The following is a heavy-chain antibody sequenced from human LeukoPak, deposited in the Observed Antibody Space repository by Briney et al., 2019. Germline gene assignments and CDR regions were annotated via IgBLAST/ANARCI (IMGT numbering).Heavy chain of an antibody. D-gene: IGHD6-19*01. V-gene: IGHV4-34*01. CDR2: IKHSGST. CDR1: GGSFSGYY. CDR3: ARGGYSSGWSRIVGARFDY. J-gene: IGHJ4*02. Sequence: SETLSLTCAVYGGSFSGYYWMWIRQPPGKGPEWLGEIKHSGSTNYNRPRKRRVTLPEEKFKNQFVPKLRPATAADTAVYYCARGGYSSGWSRIVGARFDYWGQGTLVTVSS.